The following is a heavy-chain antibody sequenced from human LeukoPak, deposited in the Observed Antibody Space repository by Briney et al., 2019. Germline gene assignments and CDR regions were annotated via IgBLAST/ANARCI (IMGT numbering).Heavy chain of an antibody. D-gene: IGHD2-2*01. V-gene: IGHV4-39*01. J-gene: IGHJ5*02. CDR2: IYYSGST. Sequence: PSETLSLTCTVSGGSISSGSYYWGWIRQPPGKGLEWIGSIYYSGSTYYNPSLKSRVTISVDTSKNQFSLKLSSVTAADTAVYYCARQADIVVVPAAMFDPWGQGTLVTVSS. CDR1: GGSISSGSYY. CDR3: ARQADIVVVPAAMFDP.